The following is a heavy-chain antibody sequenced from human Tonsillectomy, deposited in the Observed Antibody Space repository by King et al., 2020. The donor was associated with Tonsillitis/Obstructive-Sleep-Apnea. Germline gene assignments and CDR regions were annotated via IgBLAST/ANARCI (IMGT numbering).Heavy chain of an antibody. V-gene: IGHV4-39*01. D-gene: IGHD3-22*01. CDR2: IYYSGST. J-gene: IGHJ4*02. CDR3: ARHRYYYDSSGYSFDY. Sequence: QLQESGPGLVKPSETLSLTCTVSGGSISSSSYYWGWIRQPPGKGLEWIGSIYYSGSTYYNPSLKSRVTISVDTSKNQFSLKLSSVTAADTAVYYCARHRYYYDSSGYSFDYWGQGTLVTVSS. CDR1: GGSISSSSYY.